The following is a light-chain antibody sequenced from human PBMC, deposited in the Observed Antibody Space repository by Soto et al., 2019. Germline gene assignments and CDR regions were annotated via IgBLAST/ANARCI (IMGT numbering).Light chain of an antibody. J-gene: IGKJ1*01. CDR1: QRIDTW. V-gene: IGKV1-5*03. CDR3: QQYNSYRA. CDR2: KAS. Sequence: DSQMTQSPSTLSASVGDTVTITFRASQRIDTWLAWHQQKPGRAPKLLISKASILESGVPSRFSGSGSGTDFTLTISGLQPDDFAIYYCQQYNSYRAFGQGTKVEI.